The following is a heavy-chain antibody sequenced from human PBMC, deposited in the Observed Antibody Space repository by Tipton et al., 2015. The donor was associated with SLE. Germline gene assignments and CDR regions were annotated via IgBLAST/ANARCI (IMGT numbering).Heavy chain of an antibody. CDR3: AANAQQQLVWDY. Sequence: SLRLSCAASGFTVSSNYMSWVRQAPGKRLEWVSVIYSGGSTYYADSVKGRFTISRDNSKNTLYLQMNSLRAEDTAVYYCAANAQQQLVWDYWGQGTLVTVSS. J-gene: IGHJ4*02. CDR2: IYSGGST. V-gene: IGHV3-66*02. CDR1: GFTVSSNY. D-gene: IGHD6-13*01.